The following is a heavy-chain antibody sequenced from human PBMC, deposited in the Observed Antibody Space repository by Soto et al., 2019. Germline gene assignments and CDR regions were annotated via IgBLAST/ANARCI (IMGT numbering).Heavy chain of an antibody. CDR2: ISGSGGST. CDR1: GFTFSSYA. D-gene: IGHD3-10*01. CDR3: AKDVLLWFGELFDYYYGMDV. V-gene: IGHV3-23*01. J-gene: IGHJ6*02. Sequence: PAGSLRLSCAASGFTFSSYAMSWVRQAPGKGLEWVSAISGSGGSTYYADSVKGRFTISRDNSKNTLYLQMNSLRAEDTAVYYCAKDVLLWFGELFDYYYGMDVWGQGTTVTVSS.